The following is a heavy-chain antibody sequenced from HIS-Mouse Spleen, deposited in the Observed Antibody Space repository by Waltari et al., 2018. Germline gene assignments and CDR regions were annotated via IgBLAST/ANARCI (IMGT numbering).Heavy chain of an antibody. J-gene: IGHJ4*02. CDR1: GVPFRSSW. Sequence: EVQLVESGGGLVQPGGSLRLSCAASGVPFRSSWLSGVRQAPGKGLEWVANIKQDGSEKYYVDSVKGRFTISRDNAKNSLYLQMNSLRAEDTAVYYCAKASSGWLDYWGQGTLVTVSS. D-gene: IGHD6-19*01. CDR2: IKQDGSEK. CDR3: AKASSGWLDY. V-gene: IGHV3-7*01.